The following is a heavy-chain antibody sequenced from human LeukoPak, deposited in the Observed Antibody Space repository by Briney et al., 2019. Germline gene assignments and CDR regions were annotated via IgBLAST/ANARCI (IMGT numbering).Heavy chain of an antibody. V-gene: IGHV1-2*02. D-gene: IGHD3-9*01. J-gene: IGHJ4*02. Sequence: ASVKVSCKASGYTFTGYYMHWVRQAPGQGLEWMVWINPNSGGTNYAQKFQGRVTMTRDTSISTAYMELSRLRSDDTAVYYCARADDILTGYYPDYWGQGTLVTVSS. CDR2: INPNSGGT. CDR3: ARADDILTGYYPDY. CDR1: GYTFTGYY.